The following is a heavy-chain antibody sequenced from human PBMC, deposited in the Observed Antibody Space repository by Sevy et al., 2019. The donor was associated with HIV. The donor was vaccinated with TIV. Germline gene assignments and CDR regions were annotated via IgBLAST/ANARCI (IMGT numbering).Heavy chain of an antibody. CDR1: GFTFSSYA. Sequence: GGSLRLSCAASGFTFSSYAMHWVRQAPGKGLEWVAVISYDGSNKYYADSVKGRFTISRDNSKNTLYLQMNSLRAEDTAVYYGAREWMRKIDAFDIWGQGTMVTVSS. J-gene: IGHJ3*02. CDR3: AREWMRKIDAFDI. V-gene: IGHV3-30-3*01. D-gene: IGHD5-12*01. CDR2: ISYDGSNK.